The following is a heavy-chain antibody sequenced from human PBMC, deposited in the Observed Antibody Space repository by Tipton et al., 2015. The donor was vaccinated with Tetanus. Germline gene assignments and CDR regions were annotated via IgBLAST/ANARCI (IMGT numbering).Heavy chain of an antibody. J-gene: IGHJ4*02. V-gene: IGHV1-69*01. D-gene: IGHD3-10*02. Sequence: QSGPEVKKPGSSVKVSCKASGGTLSSYAISWVRQAPGQGLEWMGGIIPIFGTANYAQKFQGRVTITADESTSTAYMELSSLRSEDTAVYYCARVPYYYERGPFDYWGQGTLVTVSS. CDR2: IIPIFGTA. CDR1: GGTLSSYA. CDR3: ARVPYYYERGPFDY.